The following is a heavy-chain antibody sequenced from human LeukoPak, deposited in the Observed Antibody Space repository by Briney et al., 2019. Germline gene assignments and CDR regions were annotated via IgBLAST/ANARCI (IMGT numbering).Heavy chain of an antibody. CDR1: GGSISSGDYY. J-gene: IGHJ2*01. CDR2: IYNSGTI. V-gene: IGHV4-30-4*01. CDR3: ATAPLPATMWNWYFDL. Sequence: PSGTLSLTCTVSGGSISSGDYYWSWIRQPPGKGLEWIGYIYNSGTIYYNPSLKSRLTISVDTSRNQFSLRLRSVTAADTAVYYCATAPLPATMWNWYFDLWGRGTLVTVSS. D-gene: IGHD2-2*01.